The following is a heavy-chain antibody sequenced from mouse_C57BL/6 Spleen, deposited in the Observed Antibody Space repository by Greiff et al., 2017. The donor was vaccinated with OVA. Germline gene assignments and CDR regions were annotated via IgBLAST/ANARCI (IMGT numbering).Heavy chain of an antibody. CDR2: ISYDGSN. D-gene: IGHD1-1*01. CDR1: GYSITSGYY. V-gene: IGHV3-6*01. Sequence: VQLKESGPGLVKPSQSLSLTCSVTGYSITSGYYWNWIRQFPGNKLEWMGYISYDGSNNYNPSLKNRISITRDTSKNQFFLKLNSVTTEDTATYYCARDGDSDYYEYFDVWGTGTTVTVSS. CDR3: ARDGDSDYYEYFDV. J-gene: IGHJ1*03.